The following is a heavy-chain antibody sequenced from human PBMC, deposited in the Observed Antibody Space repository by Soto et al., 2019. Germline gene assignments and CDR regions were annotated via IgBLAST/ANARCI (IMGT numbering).Heavy chain of an antibody. CDR3: AKDIGSTSSNGGLDY. CDR1: GFTFDDYT. Sequence: VQLVESGGVVVQPGGSLRLSCAASGFTFDDYTMHWVRQAPGKGLEWVSLISWDGGSTYYADSVKGRFTISRGNSKNSLYLQMNSLRTEDTALYYCAKDIGSTSSNGGLDYWGQGTLVTVSS. D-gene: IGHD2-2*01. CDR2: ISWDGGST. V-gene: IGHV3-43*01. J-gene: IGHJ4*02.